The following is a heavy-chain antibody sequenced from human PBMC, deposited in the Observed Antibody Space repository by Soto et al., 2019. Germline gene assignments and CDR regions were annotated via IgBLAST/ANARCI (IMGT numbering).Heavy chain of an antibody. Sequence: PGGSLRLSCAASGFTFSSYAMHWVRQAPGKGLEWVAVISYDGSNKYYADSVKGRFTISRDNSKNTLYLQRNSLRAEDTAVYYCARDDTMVRGVIGLGMDVWGQWTTVSVSS. CDR1: GFTFSSYA. CDR2: ISYDGSNK. CDR3: ARDDTMVRGVIGLGMDV. V-gene: IGHV3-30-3*01. D-gene: IGHD3-10*01. J-gene: IGHJ6*02.